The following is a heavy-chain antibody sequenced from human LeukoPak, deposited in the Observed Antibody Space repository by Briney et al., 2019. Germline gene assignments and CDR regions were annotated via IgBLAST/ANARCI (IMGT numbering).Heavy chain of an antibody. CDR3: ARGQIAYCGGDCYRPVGAFDI. Sequence: SETLSLTCAVSGGSISSSNWWSWVRQPPGKGLEWIGEIYHSGSTNYNPSLKSRVTISVDKSKNQFSLKLSSVTAADTAVYYCARGQIAYCGGDCYRPVGAFDIWGQGTMVTVSS. J-gene: IGHJ3*02. CDR1: GGSISSSNW. D-gene: IGHD2-21*02. CDR2: IYHSGST. V-gene: IGHV4-4*02.